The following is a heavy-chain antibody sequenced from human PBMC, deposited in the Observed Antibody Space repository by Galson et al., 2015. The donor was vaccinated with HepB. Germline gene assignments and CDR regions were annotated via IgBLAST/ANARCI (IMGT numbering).Heavy chain of an antibody. V-gene: IGHV1-3*01. Sequence: SVKVSCKASGYTFTSYAMHWVRQAPGQRLEWMGWINAGNGNTKYSQKFQGRVTITRDTSASTAYMELSSLRSEDTAVYYCARGSHQDTAMVTYYYYYGMDVWGQGTTVTVSS. CDR2: INAGNGNT. J-gene: IGHJ6*02. CDR1: GYTFTSYA. CDR3: ARGSHQDTAMVTYYYYYGMDV. D-gene: IGHD5-18*01.